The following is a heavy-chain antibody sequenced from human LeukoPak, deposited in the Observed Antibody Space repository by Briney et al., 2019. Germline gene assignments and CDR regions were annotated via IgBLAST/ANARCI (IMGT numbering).Heavy chain of an antibody. Sequence: PGRSLTLSCAASGFSFSTYAMSWVREAPARGLEWVSSLRGNGDTFYADSVKGRFTVSRDDSRNTVYLQLNNLRVEDTAIYYCAKANWISSADAVFWGQGTVVTVSS. CDR1: GFSFSTYA. J-gene: IGHJ4*02. D-gene: IGHD2-2*03. CDR3: AKANWISSADAVF. V-gene: IGHV3-23*01. CDR2: LRGNGDT.